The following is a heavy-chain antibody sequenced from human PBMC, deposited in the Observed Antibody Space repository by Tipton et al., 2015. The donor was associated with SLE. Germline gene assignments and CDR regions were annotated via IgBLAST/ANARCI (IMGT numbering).Heavy chain of an antibody. J-gene: IGHJ3*02. Sequence: GLVKPSETLSLTCSVSGGSISNYYWSWIRQPPGKGLEWLAYIYYSGSTNYNPSLKSRVTISVDTSKNQVSLNLASVTAADAAVYYCARGEPEGLTTNTFDIWGQGTGVTVAS. D-gene: IGHD1-1*01. CDR1: GGSISNYY. CDR2: IYYSGST. CDR3: ARGEPEGLTTNTFDI. V-gene: IGHV4-59*01.